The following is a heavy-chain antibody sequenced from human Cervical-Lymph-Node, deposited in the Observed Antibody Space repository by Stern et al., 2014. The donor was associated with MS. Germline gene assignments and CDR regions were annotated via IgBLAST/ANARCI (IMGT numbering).Heavy chain of an antibody. Sequence: QVQLQESGPGLVEPSETLSLTCTVSGASIRDHYCSWIRQAPGKGLEWIGYMRYNGNTNYNSSLKSRVIISLDTSMNRFSLKLSSVTAADTAIYYCAGVHFGGNHWFHTWGQGALVTVSS. CDR3: AGVHFGGNHWFHT. D-gene: IGHD3-10*01. CDR2: MRYNGNT. J-gene: IGHJ5*02. CDR1: GASIRDHY. V-gene: IGHV4-59*11.